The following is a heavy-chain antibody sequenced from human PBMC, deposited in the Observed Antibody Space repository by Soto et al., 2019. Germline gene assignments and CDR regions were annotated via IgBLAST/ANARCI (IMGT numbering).Heavy chain of an antibody. V-gene: IGHV4-31*03. CDR3: ASAHYSGSYYVDN. CDR1: GGSISSGGYY. Sequence: PSETLSLTCTVSGGSISSGGYYWSWIRQHQGKGLEWIGYIYYSGSTYYTPSLKSRVTISVNTSKNQFSLKLSSVTAADTAVYYCASAHYSGSYYVDNWGLGTLVTVSS. J-gene: IGHJ4*02. CDR2: IYYSGST. D-gene: IGHD1-26*01.